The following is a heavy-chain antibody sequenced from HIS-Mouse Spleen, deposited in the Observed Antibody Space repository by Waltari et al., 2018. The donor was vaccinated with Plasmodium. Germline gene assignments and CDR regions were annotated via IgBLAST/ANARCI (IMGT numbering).Heavy chain of an antibody. Sequence: QVQLVQSGAEVKKPGASVKVSCKASGYTFTSYYMHWVRQAPGQGLEWMGIINPSGGSTSYAQKCQGRVTMTRDTSTSTVYMELSSLRSEDTAVYYCARTAVPYWYFDLWGRGTLVTVSS. CDR2: INPSGGST. CDR1: GYTFTSYY. V-gene: IGHV1-46*03. CDR3: ARTAVPYWYFDL. J-gene: IGHJ2*01.